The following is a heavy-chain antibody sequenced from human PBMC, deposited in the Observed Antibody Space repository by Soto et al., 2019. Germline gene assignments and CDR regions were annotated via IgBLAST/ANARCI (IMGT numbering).Heavy chain of an antibody. CDR2: ISYDGSNK. Sequence: GGSLRLSCAASGFTFSSYGMHWVRQAQGKGLEWVAVISYDGSNKYYADSVKDRFTISRDNSKNTLYLQMNSLKAEDTAVYYCAKEELGGIAVAGPYYFDYWGQGTLVTVSS. J-gene: IGHJ4*02. V-gene: IGHV3-30*18. D-gene: IGHD6-19*01. CDR3: AKEELGGIAVAGPYYFDY. CDR1: GFTFSSYG.